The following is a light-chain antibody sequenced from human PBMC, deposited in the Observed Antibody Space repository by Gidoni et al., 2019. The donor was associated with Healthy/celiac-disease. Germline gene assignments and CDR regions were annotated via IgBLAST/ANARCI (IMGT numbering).Light chain of an antibody. CDR3: QQYNSYSQT. Sequence: DIQMTQSPSTLSASVGDRVTITCRASQSISSWLAWYQQKPGKAPKLLIYDASSLESGVPSRFSGSGSGTEFTLTISSLQPDDVATYYCQQYNSYSQTFGQGTKVEIK. CDR2: DAS. V-gene: IGKV1-5*01. J-gene: IGKJ1*01. CDR1: QSISSW.